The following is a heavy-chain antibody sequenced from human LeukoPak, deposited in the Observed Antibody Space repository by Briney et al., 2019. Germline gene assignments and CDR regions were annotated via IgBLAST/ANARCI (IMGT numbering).Heavy chain of an antibody. D-gene: IGHD2-2*01. CDR3: ARVGLRYCSSTSCTGGMDV. Sequence: GGSLRLSCAASGFTFSSYWMSWVRQAPGKGQGWVANIKQDGSEKYYVDSVKGRFTISRDNAKNSLYLQMNSLRAEDTAVYYCARVGLRYCSSTSCTGGMDVWGKGTTVTVSS. V-gene: IGHV3-7*03. J-gene: IGHJ6*04. CDR1: GFTFSSYW. CDR2: IKQDGSEK.